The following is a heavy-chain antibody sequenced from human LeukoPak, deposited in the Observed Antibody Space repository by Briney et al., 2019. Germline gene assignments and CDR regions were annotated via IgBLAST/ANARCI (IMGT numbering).Heavy chain of an antibody. CDR1: GGSISSYY. Sequence: SETLSLTCTASGGSISSYYWSWIRQPPGKGLEWIGYIHYSGSTKYNPSLKSRVAISVDASKNQFSLKLSSVTAAGTAVYYCARHTSYYDSTGYYYGGDWFDPWGQGTLVTVSS. CDR3: ARHTSYYDSTGYYYGGDWFDP. CDR2: IHYSGST. D-gene: IGHD3-22*01. J-gene: IGHJ5*02. V-gene: IGHV4-59*08.